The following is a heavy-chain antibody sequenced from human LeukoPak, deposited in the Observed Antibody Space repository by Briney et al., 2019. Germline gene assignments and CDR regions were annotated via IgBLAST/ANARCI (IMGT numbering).Heavy chain of an antibody. CDR3: IRDEALWRLDY. CDR2: IDERGSNA. V-gene: IGHV3-74*03. D-gene: IGHD2-21*01. CDR1: GFTFSNHW. Sequence: GGFLRLSCAASGFTFSNHWMHWVRQAPGKGLVWVSRIDERGSNAMYADSVKGRFSISRDNAKSTVNLQMNSLRAEDTGVYYCIRDEALWRLDYWGQGTLVTVSS. J-gene: IGHJ4*02.